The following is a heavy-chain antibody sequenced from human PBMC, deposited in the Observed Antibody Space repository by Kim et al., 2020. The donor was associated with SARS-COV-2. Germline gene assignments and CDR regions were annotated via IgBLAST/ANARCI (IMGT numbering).Heavy chain of an antibody. CDR3: ARDIRSKMATINYYYGMDV. D-gene: IGHD5-12*01. Sequence: SETLSLTCTVSGGSISSYYWSWIRQPAGKGLEWIGRIYTSGSTNYNPSLKSRVTMSVDTSKNQFSLKLSSVTAADTAVYYCARDIRSKMATINYYYGMDVWGQGTTVTVSS. J-gene: IGHJ6*02. V-gene: IGHV4-4*07. CDR1: GGSISSYY. CDR2: IYTSGST.